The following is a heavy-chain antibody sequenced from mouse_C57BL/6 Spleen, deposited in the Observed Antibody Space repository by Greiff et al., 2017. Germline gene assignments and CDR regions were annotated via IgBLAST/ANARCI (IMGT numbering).Heavy chain of an antibody. V-gene: IGHV1-54*01. CDR1: GYAFTNYL. J-gene: IGHJ2*01. Sequence: VQLQQSGAELVRPGTSVKVSCKASGYAFTNYLIEWVKQRPGQGLGWIGVINPGSGGTNYNEKFKGKATLTADKSSSTAYMQLSSLTSEDSAVYFCARREFDYWGQGTTLTVSS. CDR3: ARREFDY. CDR2: INPGSGGT.